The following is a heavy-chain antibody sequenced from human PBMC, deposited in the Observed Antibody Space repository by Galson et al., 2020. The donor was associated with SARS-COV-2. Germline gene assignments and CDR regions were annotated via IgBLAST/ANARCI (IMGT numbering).Heavy chain of an antibody. V-gene: IGHV4-31*03. CDR3: ARRSIILMVYSIKSDAFVI. D-gene: IGHD2-8*01. Sequence: SETLSLTCTVSGGSISSGGYYWSWIRQHPGKGLEWIGYIYYSGSTYYNPSLKSRVTISVDTSKNQFTLKLSSVSSADTAVYYCARRSIILMVYSIKSDAFVIWGKRAMVTVSS. J-gene: IGHJ3*02. CDR1: GGSISSGGYY. CDR2: IYYSGST.